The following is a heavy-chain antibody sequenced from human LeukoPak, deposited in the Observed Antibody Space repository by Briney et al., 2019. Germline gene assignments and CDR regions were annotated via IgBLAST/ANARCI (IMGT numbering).Heavy chain of an antibody. D-gene: IGHD4-17*01. V-gene: IGHV3-66*01. Sequence: PGGSLRLSCAASGFTFDDYAMHWVRQTPGKGLEWVSVIYSGGSTYYADSVKGRFTFSRDNSKNTLYLQMNSLRAEDTAVYYCARMPVYSGYPFSDYGDYGMVLTYFDYWGQGTLVTVSS. CDR1: GFTFDDYA. J-gene: IGHJ4*02. CDR2: IYSGGST. CDR3: ARMPVYSGYPFSDYGDYGMVLTYFDY.